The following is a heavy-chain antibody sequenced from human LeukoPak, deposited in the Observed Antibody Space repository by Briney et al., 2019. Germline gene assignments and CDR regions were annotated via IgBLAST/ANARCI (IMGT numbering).Heavy chain of an antibody. J-gene: IGHJ4*02. CDR1: GGSISDYY. CDR2: IYYSGST. D-gene: IGHD1-20*01. Sequence: SETLSLTCTVSGGSISDYYWSWIRQPPGKGLEWIGHIYYSGSTRYNPSLKSRVTISVDTSKTHFSLKLSSVTAADTAVYYCAVCQYNWNDVRGEEFDYWGQGTLVTVSS. CDR3: AVCQYNWNDVRGEEFDY. V-gene: IGHV4-59*08.